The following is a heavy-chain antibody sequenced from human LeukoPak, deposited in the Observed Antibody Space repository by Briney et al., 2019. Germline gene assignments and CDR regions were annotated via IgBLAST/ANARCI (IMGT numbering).Heavy chain of an antibody. J-gene: IGHJ4*02. CDR1: GYSFTSYW. V-gene: IGHV5-51*01. CDR3: ARRGSSWYVD. D-gene: IGHD6-13*01. Sequence: GASLKISCKGSGYSFTSYWIAWVRQMPGKGLEWMGIIYPADSDTKYSPSFQGQVTISADKSISTAYLQWSSLKASDTAMYYCARRGSSWYVDWGQRTLVTVSS. CDR2: IYPADSDT.